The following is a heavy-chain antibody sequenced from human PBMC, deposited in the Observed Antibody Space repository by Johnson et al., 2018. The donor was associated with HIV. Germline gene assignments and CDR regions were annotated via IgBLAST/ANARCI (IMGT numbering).Heavy chain of an antibody. D-gene: IGHD4-11*01. J-gene: IGHJ3*02. CDR1: GFTFSNYW. Sequence: VQLVESGGGLVQPGGSLRLSCAASGFTFSNYWMSWVRQAPGKGLEWVANIKQDGSEKYYVDSVKGRFTISRDNAKNSLYLQRNSLRAEDTAVYYCARAGYSNYDRAFDIWGQGTMVTVSS. CDR2: IKQDGSEK. V-gene: IGHV3-7*05. CDR3: ARAGYSNYDRAFDI.